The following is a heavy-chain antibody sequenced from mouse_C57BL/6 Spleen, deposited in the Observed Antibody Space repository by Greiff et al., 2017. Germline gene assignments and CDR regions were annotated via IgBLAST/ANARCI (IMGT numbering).Heavy chain of an antibody. CDR2: IWWDDDK. D-gene: IGHD1-1*01. V-gene: IGHV8-8*01. Sequence: QVTLKESGPGILQPSQTLSLTCSFSGFSLSTFGMGVGWIRQPSGKGLEWLAHIWWDDDKYYNPALKSPPTTSKDTSKNQVILKIANVDTADTSTYYCARRAPLYGRDERWYFDVWGTGTTVTVSS. J-gene: IGHJ1*03. CDR1: GFSLSTFGMG. CDR3: ARRAPLYGRDERWYFDV.